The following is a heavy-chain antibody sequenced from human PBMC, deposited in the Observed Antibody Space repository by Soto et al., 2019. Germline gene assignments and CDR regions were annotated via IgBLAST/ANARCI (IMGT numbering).Heavy chain of an antibody. CDR2: ISYDGSNK. Sequence: QVQLVESGGGVVQPGRSLRLSCAASGFTFMSYGMHWVRQAPGKGLEWVAVISYDGSNKYYADSVKGRFTISRNNSNNTLYLQMNSLRAEDTAVYYCAKSETPGYYYYYGMDVWGQGTTVTVSS. D-gene: IGHD3-10*01. CDR3: AKSETPGYYYYYGMDV. J-gene: IGHJ6*02. CDR1: GFTFMSYG. V-gene: IGHV3-30*18.